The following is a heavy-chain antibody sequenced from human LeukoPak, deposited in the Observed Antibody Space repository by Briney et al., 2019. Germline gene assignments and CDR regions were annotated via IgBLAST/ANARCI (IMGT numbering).Heavy chain of an antibody. CDR2: IIPIFGIA. CDR3: ARDRENSGSYYRD. Sequence: SVKVSCKASGGTFSSYAISWVRQAPGQGLEWMGRIIPIFGIANCAQKFQGRVTITADKSTSTAYMELSSLRSEDTAVYYCARDRENSGSYYRDWGQGTLVTVSS. CDR1: GGTFSSYA. J-gene: IGHJ4*02. D-gene: IGHD1-26*01. V-gene: IGHV1-69*04.